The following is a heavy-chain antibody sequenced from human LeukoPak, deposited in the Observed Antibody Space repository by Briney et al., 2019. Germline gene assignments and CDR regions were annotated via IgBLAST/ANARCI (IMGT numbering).Heavy chain of an antibody. Sequence: SVKVSCKASGGTFSSYAISWVRQAPGQGLEWMGGIIPLFSTANYAQKFQGRVTITADKSTSTAYMELSSLRSEDTAVYYCASGIMFGTTGTTHPKKYYYYGMDVWGKGTTVTVSS. V-gene: IGHV1-69*06. CDR2: IIPLFSTA. CDR1: GGTFSSYA. J-gene: IGHJ6*04. CDR3: ASGIMFGTTGTTHPKKYYYYGMDV. D-gene: IGHD1-1*01.